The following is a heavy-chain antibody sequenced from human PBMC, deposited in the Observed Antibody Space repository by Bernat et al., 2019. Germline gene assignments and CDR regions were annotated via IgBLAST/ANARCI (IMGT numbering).Heavy chain of an antibody. D-gene: IGHD3-16*01. Sequence: QVQLVQSGAEVKKPGASVKVSCKVSGYTLTELSMHWVRQAPGKGLEWMGGFDPEDGETIYEQKFQGRVTMTEATSTDTAYMALSSLRSEDTAVYYCATAAFSPGGGAAYYYYGMDVWGQGTTVTVSS. V-gene: IGHV1-24*01. CDR2: FDPEDGET. CDR1: GYTLTELS. CDR3: ATAAFSPGGGAAYYYYGMDV. J-gene: IGHJ6*02.